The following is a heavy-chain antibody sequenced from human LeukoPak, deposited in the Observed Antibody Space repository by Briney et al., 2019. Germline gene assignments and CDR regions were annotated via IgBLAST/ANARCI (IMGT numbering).Heavy chain of an antibody. CDR1: GFTFSSYG. Sequence: GRSLRLSCAASGFTFSSYGMHWVRQAPGKGLEWVAVIWYDGSNKYYADSVKGRFTISRDNSKSTLYLQMNSLRAEDTAVYYCARDLEAMVSFLDYWGQGTLVTVSS. CDR3: ARDLEAMVSFLDY. CDR2: IWYDGSNK. D-gene: IGHD5-18*01. V-gene: IGHV3-33*01. J-gene: IGHJ4*02.